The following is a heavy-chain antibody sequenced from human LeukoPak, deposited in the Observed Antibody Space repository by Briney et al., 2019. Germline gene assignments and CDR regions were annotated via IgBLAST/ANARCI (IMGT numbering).Heavy chain of an antibody. Sequence: GGSLRLSCAASGFTFSSHWMNWVRQAPGKGLEWVAKIKQDGSEKYYADSVKGRFTISRDNAKNSLYLQLNSLRAGDTAVYYCARNINNFWSGYLDYMDVWGKGTTVTVSS. V-gene: IGHV3-7*01. CDR1: GFTFSSHW. CDR2: IKQDGSEK. D-gene: IGHD3-3*01. CDR3: ARNINNFWSGYLDYMDV. J-gene: IGHJ6*03.